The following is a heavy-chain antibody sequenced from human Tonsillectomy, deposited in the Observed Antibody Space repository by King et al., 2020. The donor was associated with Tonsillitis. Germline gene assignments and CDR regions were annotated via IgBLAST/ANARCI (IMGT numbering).Heavy chain of an antibody. CDR1: GFPFSTYW. Sequence: LVESGGGLVQPGGSLRLSCATSGFPFSTYWMTWVRQAPGKGLEWVANIKPDGSERNHVDSVKGRFTISRDNVENSLYLQRNSLRADDTAVYYCATRLSAGADWGQGTLVTVSS. CDR2: IKPDGSER. D-gene: IGHD2/OR15-2a*01. V-gene: IGHV3-7*03. J-gene: IGHJ4*02. CDR3: ATRLSAGAD.